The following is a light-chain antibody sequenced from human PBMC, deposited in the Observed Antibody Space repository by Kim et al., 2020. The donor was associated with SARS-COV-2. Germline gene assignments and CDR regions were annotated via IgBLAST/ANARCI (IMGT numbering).Light chain of an antibody. V-gene: IGKV3-15*01. CDR2: NAP. CDR1: QSVSSK. CDR3: HHYYNWPRT. Sequence: VSPGERATRSCRASQSVSSKLAWYQQKPGQGPRLLIYNAPTRATGIPAGFSGSGSGTEFTLTISRLQSEDFAVYYCHHYYNWPRTFGQGTKVDIK. J-gene: IGKJ1*01.